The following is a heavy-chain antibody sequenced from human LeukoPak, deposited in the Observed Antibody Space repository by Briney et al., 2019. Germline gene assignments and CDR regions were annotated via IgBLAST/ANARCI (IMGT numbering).Heavy chain of an antibody. J-gene: IGHJ3*02. Sequence: PGGSLRLSCAAPGVTFSSYAMSLVRQAPGKGLEWVSAISGSGGSTHYADSVKGRFTISRDNSKNTLYLQMNSLRAEDTAVYYCAKALKLYSSAYLDAFDIWGQGTMVTVSS. V-gene: IGHV3-23*01. CDR1: GVTFSSYA. CDR3: AKALKLYSSAYLDAFDI. CDR2: ISGSGGST. D-gene: IGHD6-25*01.